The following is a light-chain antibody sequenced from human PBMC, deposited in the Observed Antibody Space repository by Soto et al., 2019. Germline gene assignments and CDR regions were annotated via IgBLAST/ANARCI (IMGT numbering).Light chain of an antibody. J-gene: IGLJ2*01. Sequence: QSVLTQTPSASGTPGQTITISCSGSSSNIGSRTVNWYQQFPGTAPKVLIYSNTQRPSGVPDRFSASKSGTTASLAISGLQSEDEADYYCAAWDDSLNGPVFGGGTKVTVL. V-gene: IGLV1-44*01. CDR3: AAWDDSLNGPV. CDR2: SNT. CDR1: SSNIGSRT.